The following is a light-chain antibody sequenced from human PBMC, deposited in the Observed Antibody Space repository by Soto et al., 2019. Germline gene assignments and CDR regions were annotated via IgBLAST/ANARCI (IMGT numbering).Light chain of an antibody. V-gene: IGLV4-69*01. Sequence: QSVLTQSPSASASLGASVKLTCTLSSGHSSDAIAWHQQQPEKGPRFLMNLNSDGSHTKGDGIPDRFSGSSSGAERYLTISSLQSEHEADYYCQTWGTGIVIFGGGTKVTVL. J-gene: IGLJ2*01. CDR3: QTWGTGIVI. CDR2: LNSDGSH. CDR1: SGHSSDA.